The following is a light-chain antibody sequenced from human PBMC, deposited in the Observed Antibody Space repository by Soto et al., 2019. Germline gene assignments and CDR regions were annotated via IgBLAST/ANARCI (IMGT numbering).Light chain of an antibody. CDR1: NSDIGTYIY. Sequence: QSALTQPASVSGSPGQSITISCTGTNSDIGTYIYVSWYQQHPGKAPKLLIYDVSNRPSGFSNRFSGSKSGNTASLTISGLQAEDEADYYCSSYTASRTKFGGGTQLTVL. CDR2: DVS. CDR3: SSYTASRTK. J-gene: IGLJ2*01. V-gene: IGLV2-14*01.